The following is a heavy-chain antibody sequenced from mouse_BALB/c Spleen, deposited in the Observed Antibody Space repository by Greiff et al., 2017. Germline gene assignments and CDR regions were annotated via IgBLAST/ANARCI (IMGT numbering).Heavy chain of an antibody. Sequence: EVQLQQSGPELVKPGASVKMSCKASGYTFTSYVMHWVKQKPGQGLEWIGYINPYNDGTKYNEKFKGKATLTSDKSSSTAYMELSSLTSEDSAVYYCAREGNSYYGNYGYAMDYWGQGTSVTVSS. J-gene: IGHJ4*01. CDR3: AREGNSYYGNYGYAMDY. D-gene: IGHD2-10*01. CDR2: INPYNDGT. CDR1: GYTFTSYV. V-gene: IGHV1-14*01.